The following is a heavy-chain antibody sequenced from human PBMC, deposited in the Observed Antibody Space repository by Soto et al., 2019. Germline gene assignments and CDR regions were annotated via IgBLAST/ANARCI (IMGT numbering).Heavy chain of an antibody. Sequence: QVQLVQSGGEVKKPGASVKVSCKASGYTFTSSGISWVRQAPGQGLEWMGWISAYNVNTNYGQKYQGRVIMTTDTYTSTAYMVLRSLRSDDTAVYYCARVFGSGTQSAFFFDYWGQGTLVTVSS. CDR3: ARVFGSGTQSAFFFDY. J-gene: IGHJ4*02. CDR2: ISAYNVNT. V-gene: IGHV1-18*04. CDR1: GYTFTSSG. D-gene: IGHD3-10*01.